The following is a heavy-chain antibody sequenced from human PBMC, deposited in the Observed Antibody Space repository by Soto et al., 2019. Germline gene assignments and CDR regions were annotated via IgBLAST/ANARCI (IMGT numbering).Heavy chain of an antibody. D-gene: IGHD2-8*01. CDR1: GGSISTYY. V-gene: IGHV4-59*01. Sequence: QVQLQGSGPRLVKPSETLSLTCTVSGGSISTYYWTWIRQPPGKGLEWIGYISYSGSTNYNPSLKSRLTISLNTSKKHFSLKRSSVTAADTAVYYCARGTMATQYCSYFYGMDVWGQGTTVTVS. CDR2: ISYSGST. J-gene: IGHJ6*02. CDR3: ARGTMATQYCSYFYGMDV.